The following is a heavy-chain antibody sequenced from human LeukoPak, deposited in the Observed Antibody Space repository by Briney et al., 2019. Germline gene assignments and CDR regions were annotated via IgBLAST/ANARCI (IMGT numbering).Heavy chain of an antibody. D-gene: IGHD3-9*01. CDR3: AKGSYYDILTGYYIDY. CDR1: GFTFSSYG. J-gene: IGHJ4*02. CDR2: ISYDGSNK. V-gene: IGHV3-30*18. Sequence: GWSLRLSCAASGFTFSSYGMHWVRQAPGKGLEWVAVISYDGSNKYYADPVKGRFTISRDNSKNTLYLQMNSLRAEDTAVYYCAKGSYYDILTGYYIDYWGREPWSPCPQ.